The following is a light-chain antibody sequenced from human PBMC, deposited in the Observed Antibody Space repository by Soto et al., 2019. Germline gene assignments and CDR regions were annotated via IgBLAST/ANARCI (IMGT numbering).Light chain of an antibody. J-gene: IGKJ1*01. CDR3: QQYYITPLT. Sequence: DIVLTQSPDSLAVSPGERATINCKSSESVLYSSNNKNFLAWYQQKPGQPPKLLIYWASTLESGVPDRFSGSGSGTDFTLIINSLQAEDVAVYYCQQYYITPLTFGQGTKVEIK. CDR1: ESVLYSSNNKNF. V-gene: IGKV4-1*01. CDR2: WAS.